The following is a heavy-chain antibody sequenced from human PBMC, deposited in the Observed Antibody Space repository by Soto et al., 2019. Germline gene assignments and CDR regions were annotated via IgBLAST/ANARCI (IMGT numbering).Heavy chain of an antibody. V-gene: IGHV1-18*01. CDR1: GYTFTSYG. CDR2: ISAYNGNT. Sequence: ASVKVSCKASGYTFTSYGISWVRQAPGQGLEWMGWISAYNGNTNYAQKLQGRVTMTTDTSTSTAYMELRSLRSDDTAVYYCARWTPQQLVHPVWFDPWGQGTLVTVSS. J-gene: IGHJ5*02. CDR3: ARWTPQQLVHPVWFDP. D-gene: IGHD6-13*01.